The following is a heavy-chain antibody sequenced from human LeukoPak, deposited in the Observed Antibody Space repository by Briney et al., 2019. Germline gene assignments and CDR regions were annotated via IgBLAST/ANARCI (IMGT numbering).Heavy chain of an antibody. CDR3: ARAPIAGSGAFDI. Sequence: SETLSLTCTVSGGSISSGSYYWSWIRQPAGKGLEWIGRIYTSGSTNYNPSLKSRVTISVDTSKNQFSLKLSSVTAADTAVYYCARAPIAGSGAFDIWGQGTMVTVSS. CDR2: IYTSGST. D-gene: IGHD6-13*01. CDR1: GGSISSGSYY. V-gene: IGHV4-61*02. J-gene: IGHJ3*02.